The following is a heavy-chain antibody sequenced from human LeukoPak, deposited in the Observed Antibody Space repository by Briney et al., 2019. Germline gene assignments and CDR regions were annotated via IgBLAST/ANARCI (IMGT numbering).Heavy chain of an antibody. J-gene: IGHJ4*02. V-gene: IGHV4-59*08. CDR2: IYYSGST. Sequence: KTSETLSLTCTVSGGSISSYYWSWIRQPPGKGLEWIGYIYYSGSTNYNPSLKSRVTISVDTSKNQFSLKLSSVTAADTAVYYCARGRPWAPIAVAGRPSTRFDYWGQGTLVTVSS. CDR3: ARGRPWAPIAVAGRPSTRFDY. D-gene: IGHD6-19*01. CDR1: GGSISSYY.